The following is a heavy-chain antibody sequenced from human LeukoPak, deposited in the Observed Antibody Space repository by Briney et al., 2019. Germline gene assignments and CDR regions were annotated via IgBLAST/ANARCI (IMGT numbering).Heavy chain of an antibody. J-gene: IGHJ5*02. CDR2: IHIYRGNT. CDR1: GYSSTNYG. Sequence: ASVKVSCKASGYSSTNYGISWVRQAPGQGLEWMGWIHIYRGNTSYAQKFQGRVTMTTDTSTSTVYMEVRGLRSDDTAMYYCARDVGITVADSFDPWGQGTLVTVSS. CDR3: ARDVGITVADSFDP. V-gene: IGHV1-18*01. D-gene: IGHD6-13*01.